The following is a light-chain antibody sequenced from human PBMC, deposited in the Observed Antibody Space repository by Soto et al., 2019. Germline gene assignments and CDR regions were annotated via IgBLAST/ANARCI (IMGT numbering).Light chain of an antibody. V-gene: IGKV3-15*01. CDR2: YAS. Sequence: EVVMTQSPVTLSVSPGERATLSCRASQNLSRNLAWYQQQPGQAPRLLIFYASTRAPGIPARFSGSGSGTDFTLTISSLQSEDFAVYFCQQYDKWPHTFGQGTKLEIK. J-gene: IGKJ2*01. CDR1: QNLSRN. CDR3: QQYDKWPHT.